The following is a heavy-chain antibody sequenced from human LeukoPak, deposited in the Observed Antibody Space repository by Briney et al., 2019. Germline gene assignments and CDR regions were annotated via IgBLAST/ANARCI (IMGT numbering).Heavy chain of an antibody. V-gene: IGHV4-59*08. CDR3: ARDSSGWYDYYYYGMDV. D-gene: IGHD6-19*01. CDR1: GGSITGYY. Sequence: PSETLSLTCTVSGGSITGYYWSWIRQPPGKGLEWIGYIYYSGSTNYNPSLKSRVAISVDTSKNQFSLKLSSVTAADTAVYYCARDSSGWYDYYYYGMDVWGQGTTVTVSS. CDR2: IYYSGST. J-gene: IGHJ6*02.